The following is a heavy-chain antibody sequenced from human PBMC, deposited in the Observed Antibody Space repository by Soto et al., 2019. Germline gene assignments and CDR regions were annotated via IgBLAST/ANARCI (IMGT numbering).Heavy chain of an antibody. V-gene: IGHV3-66*01. J-gene: IGHJ4*02. CDR1: GFIVSNTY. CDR3: VSAISPPPRHHY. CDR2: IYSGGST. Sequence: GGSLRLSCAASGFIVSNTYMSWVRQAPGKGLEWVSFIYSGGSTFYADSVKGRFTVSRYSSTNMLYLQMSSLTAEDTAVYYCVSAISPPPRHHYSARGTWDPGSS. D-gene: IGHD2-2*01.